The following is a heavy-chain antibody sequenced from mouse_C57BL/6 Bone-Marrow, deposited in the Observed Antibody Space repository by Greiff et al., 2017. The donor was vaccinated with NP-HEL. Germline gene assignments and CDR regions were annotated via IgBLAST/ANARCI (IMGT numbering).Heavy chain of an antibody. CDR3: ARGPTPGFAY. Sequence: EVMLVESGGGLVKPGGSLKLSCAASGFTFSSYAMSWVRQTPEKRLEWVATISDGGSYTYYPDNVKGRFTISRDNAKNNLYLQMSHLKSEDTAMYYCARGPTPGFAYWGQGTLVTVSA. J-gene: IGHJ3*01. V-gene: IGHV5-4*03. D-gene: IGHD2-10*01. CDR1: GFTFSSYA. CDR2: ISDGGSYT.